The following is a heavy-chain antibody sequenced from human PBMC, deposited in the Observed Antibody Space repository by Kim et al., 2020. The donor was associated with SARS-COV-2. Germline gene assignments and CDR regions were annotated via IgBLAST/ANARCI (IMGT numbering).Heavy chain of an antibody. CDR3: ARDRTEGGTPTGGMDV. Sequence: SVQGRFTISRDNSKNTLYLQMNSLRAEDTAVYYCARDRTEGGTPTGGMDVWGQGTTVTVSS. J-gene: IGHJ6*02. D-gene: IGHD3-16*01. V-gene: IGHV3-53*01.